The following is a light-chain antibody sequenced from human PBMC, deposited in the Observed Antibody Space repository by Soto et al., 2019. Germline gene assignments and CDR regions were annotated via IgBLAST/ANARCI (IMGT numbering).Light chain of an antibody. CDR2: GAS. Sequence: EIVMTQSPATLSVSPGERATLSCRASQSVSSNLAWYQQKPCQAPRLLIYGASTSATGIPARFSGSGSGTEFTLTISSLQSEDFAIYYCQHYNNWTPWTFGQGTKVEIK. CDR1: QSVSSN. CDR3: QHYNNWTPWT. J-gene: IGKJ1*01. V-gene: IGKV3-15*01.